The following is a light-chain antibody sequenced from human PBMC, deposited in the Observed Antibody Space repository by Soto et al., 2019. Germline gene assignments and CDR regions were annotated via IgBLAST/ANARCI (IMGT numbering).Light chain of an antibody. CDR3: QTWDTGIVV. Sequence: QPVLTQSPSASASLGASVKLTCTLSSGHSSYAIAWLQQQPEKGPRYLMKLNSDGSHSKGDWIPDRFSGSSSGAERYLSISSLQSEDEADYYCQTWDTGIVVFGGGTKVTVL. V-gene: IGLV4-69*01. J-gene: IGLJ2*01. CDR2: LNSDGSH. CDR1: SGHSSYA.